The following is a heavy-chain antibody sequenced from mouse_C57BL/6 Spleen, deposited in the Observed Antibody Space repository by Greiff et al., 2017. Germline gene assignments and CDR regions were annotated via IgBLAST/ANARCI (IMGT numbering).Heavy chain of an antibody. D-gene: IGHD1-1*01. V-gene: IGHV1-15*01. CDR1: GYTFTDYE. CDR2: IDPETGGT. CDR3: TRDPITTVEDWYFDV. Sequence: LQESGAELVRPGASVTLSCKASGYTFTDYEMHWVKQTPVHGLEWIGAIDPETGGTAYNQKFKGKAILTADKSSSTAYMELRSLTSEDSAVYYCTRDPITTVEDWYFDVWGTGTTVTVSS. J-gene: IGHJ1*03.